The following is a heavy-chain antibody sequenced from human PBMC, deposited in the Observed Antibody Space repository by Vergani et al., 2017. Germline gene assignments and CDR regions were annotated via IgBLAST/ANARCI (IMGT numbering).Heavy chain of an antibody. CDR1: GGSFSGYY. D-gene: IGHD1-26*01. J-gene: IGHJ3*02. CDR3: ARGLESGIVGATRARRSAFDI. V-gene: IGHV4-34*01. Sequence: QVQLQQWGAGLLKPSETLSLTCAVYGGSFSGYYWSWIRQPPGXGLEWIGEINHSGSTNYNPSLKSRVTISVDTSKNQFSLKLSSVTAADTAVYYCARGLESGIVGATRARRSAFDIWGQGTMVTVSS. CDR2: INHSGST.